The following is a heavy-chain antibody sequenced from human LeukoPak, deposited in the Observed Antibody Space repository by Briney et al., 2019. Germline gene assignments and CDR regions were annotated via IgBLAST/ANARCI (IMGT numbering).Heavy chain of an antibody. J-gene: IGHJ4*02. CDR3: AKDAPVNIVVVPAANS. V-gene: IGHV3-23*01. D-gene: IGHD2-2*01. Sequence: LPGGSLRLSCAAPGFTFSSYAMSWVRQAPGKGLEWVSAISGSGGSTYYADSVKGRLTISRDNSKNTMYLQINSLRAEATAVYYCAKDAPVNIVVVPAANSWGPGTLVTVSS. CDR1: GFTFSSYA. CDR2: ISGSGGST.